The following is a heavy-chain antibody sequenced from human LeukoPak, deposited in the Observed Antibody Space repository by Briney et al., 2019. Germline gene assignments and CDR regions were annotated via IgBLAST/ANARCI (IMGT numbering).Heavy chain of an antibody. CDR1: GDSVSSNSAA. CDR3: ARGSGGWYYYDSSGSFDY. J-gene: IGHJ4*02. CDR2: TYYRSKWYN. D-gene: IGHD3-22*01. Sequence: SQTLSLTCAISGDSVSSNSAAWNWIRQSPSRGLEWLGRTYYRSKWYNDYAVSVKSRITINPDTSKNQFSLQLNSVTPEDTAVYYCARGSGGWYYYDSSGSFDYWGQGTLVTVSS. V-gene: IGHV6-1*01.